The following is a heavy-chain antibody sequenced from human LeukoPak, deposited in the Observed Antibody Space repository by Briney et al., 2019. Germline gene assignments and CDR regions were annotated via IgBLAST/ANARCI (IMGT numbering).Heavy chain of an antibody. CDR2: IIPIFGTA. Sequence: VASVKVSCKASGGTLRSYTISWVRQAPGQGLEWMGGIIPIFGTANYAQKFQGRVTITADESTNTVYMELNSLTSDDTAVYYCARDGRDGYNYDWFDPWGQGTLVTVSS. V-gene: IGHV1-69*13. D-gene: IGHD5-24*01. CDR1: GGTLRSYT. CDR3: ARDGRDGYNYDWFDP. J-gene: IGHJ5*02.